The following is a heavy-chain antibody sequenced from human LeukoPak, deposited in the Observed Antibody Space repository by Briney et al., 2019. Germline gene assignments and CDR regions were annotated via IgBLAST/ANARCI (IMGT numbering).Heavy chain of an antibody. CDR3: ASFIDY. CDR2: ISYDGSNK. V-gene: IGHV3-30*04. J-gene: IGHJ4*02. Sequence: GGSLRLSCAASGFTFSSYAMHWVRQAPGKGLEWVAVISYDGSNKYYADSVKGRFTISRDNSKNTLYLQMNSPRAEDTAVYYCASFIDYWGQGTLVTVSS. CDR1: GFTFSSYA.